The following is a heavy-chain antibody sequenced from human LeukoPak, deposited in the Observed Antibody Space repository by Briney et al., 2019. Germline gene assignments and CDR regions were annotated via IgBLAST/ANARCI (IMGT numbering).Heavy chain of an antibody. Sequence: PSETLSLTCSVFGGSISSTTYYWVWIRQPPGKGLECIASIHYTGRAYYNPSLKRRATISADTSKNHFSLHLRTVTAADTAVYYCARHFDNGDYKKTFDIWGQGTMVAVSS. V-gene: IGHV4-39*01. J-gene: IGHJ3*02. CDR1: GGSISSTTYY. CDR3: ARHFDNGDYKKTFDI. CDR2: IHYTGRA. D-gene: IGHD4-17*01.